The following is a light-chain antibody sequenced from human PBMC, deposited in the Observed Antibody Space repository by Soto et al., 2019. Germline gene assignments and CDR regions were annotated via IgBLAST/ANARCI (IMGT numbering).Light chain of an antibody. J-gene: IGLJ2*01. V-gene: IGLV1-40*01. CDR1: SSNIGAVYD. CDR3: QSYDSSLSGSV. CDR2: GNS. Sequence: QSVLTQPPSVSGAPGQRVTISCTGSSSNIGAVYDVHWYQHLPGTAPKLLIYGNSNRPSGVPDRFSGSKSGTSASLAITGLQAEDEADYYCQSYDSSLSGSVFGGGTKVTV.